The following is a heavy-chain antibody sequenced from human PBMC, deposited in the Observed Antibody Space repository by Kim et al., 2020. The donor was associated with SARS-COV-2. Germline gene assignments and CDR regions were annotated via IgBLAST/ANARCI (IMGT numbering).Heavy chain of an antibody. CDR1: GFTFTSSA. Sequence: SVKVSCKASGFTFTSSAMQWVRQARGQRLEWIGWIVVGSGNTNYAQKFQERVTITRDMSTSTAYMELSSLRSEDTAVYYCAAVDSSGYYYFDYWGQGTLVTVSS. D-gene: IGHD3-22*01. CDR3: AAVDSSGYYYFDY. J-gene: IGHJ4*02. V-gene: IGHV1-58*02. CDR2: IVVGSGNT.